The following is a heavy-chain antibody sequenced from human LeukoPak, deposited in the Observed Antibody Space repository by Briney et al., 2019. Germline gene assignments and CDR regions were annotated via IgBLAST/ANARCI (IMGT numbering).Heavy chain of an antibody. J-gene: IGHJ6*02. Sequence: TGGSLRLSCAASGFRFGSYAMTWVRQAPGKGLEWVSVISGAGGDTYYADSVKGRFTISRDTSKNTLYLQMNSVRAEDTAVYYCARGKGMGVWGQGTTVTVSS. V-gene: IGHV3-23*01. CDR1: GFRFGSYA. CDR2: ISGAGGDT. CDR3: ARGKGMGV.